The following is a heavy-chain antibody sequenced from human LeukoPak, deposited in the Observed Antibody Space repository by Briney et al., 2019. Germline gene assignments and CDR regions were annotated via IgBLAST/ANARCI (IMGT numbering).Heavy chain of an antibody. CDR2: ISGSGGST. V-gene: IGHV3-23*01. Sequence: PGGTLRLSCAASGFTFSSYGMSWVRQAPGKGLEWVSAISGSGGSTYYADSVKGRFTISRDNSKNTLYLQMNSLRAEDTAVYYCTTLTRSGYYYAKGRGLQVDYWGQGTLVTVSS. J-gene: IGHJ4*02. CDR3: TTLTRSGYYYAKGRGLQVDY. CDR1: GFTFSSYG. D-gene: IGHD3-22*01.